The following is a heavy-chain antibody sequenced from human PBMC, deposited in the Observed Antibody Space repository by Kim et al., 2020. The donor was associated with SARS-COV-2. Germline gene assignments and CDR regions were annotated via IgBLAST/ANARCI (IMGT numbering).Heavy chain of an antibody. Sequence: GGSLRLSCAASGFTFSSYWMSWVRQAPRKGLEWVANIKQDGSEKYYVDSVKGRFTISRDNAKNSLYLQMNSLRAEDTAVYYCARGNITIFGVVIRTYYYYGMDVWGQGTTVTVSS. V-gene: IGHV3-7*01. J-gene: IGHJ6*02. CDR1: GFTFSSYW. D-gene: IGHD3-3*01. CDR3: ARGNITIFGVVIRTYYYYGMDV. CDR2: IKQDGSEK.